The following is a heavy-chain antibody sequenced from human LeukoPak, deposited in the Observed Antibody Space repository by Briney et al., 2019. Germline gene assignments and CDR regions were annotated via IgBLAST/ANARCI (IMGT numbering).Heavy chain of an antibody. CDR3: AREIEASSGRTWFAP. V-gene: IGHV3-7*01. CDR1: GFTFSSYC. Sequence: LGGSLRLSCGASGFTFSSYCMSWVRQAPGKGLEWVANIKQDGSEKYYVASVEGRFTISRDNAKNSLYLQMNSLRAEDTAVYYCAREIEASSGRTWFAPWGQGTLVTVSS. D-gene: IGHD6-19*01. J-gene: IGHJ5*02. CDR2: IKQDGSEK.